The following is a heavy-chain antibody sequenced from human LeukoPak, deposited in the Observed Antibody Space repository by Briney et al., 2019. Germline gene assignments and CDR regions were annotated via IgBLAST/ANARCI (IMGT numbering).Heavy chain of an antibody. CDR2: IYYSGST. D-gene: IGHD6-25*01. CDR3: ARQSTIAAARIDP. CDR1: GGSISSSSSY. J-gene: IGHJ5*02. V-gene: IGHV4-39*01. Sequence: SETLSLTCTGSGGSISSSSSYWGWIRQPPGKGLEWIGNIYYSGSTYYSPSLKSRVTVSVDTSKNQFSLKLSSVTAADTAVYYCARQSTIAAARIDPWGQGTLVTVSS.